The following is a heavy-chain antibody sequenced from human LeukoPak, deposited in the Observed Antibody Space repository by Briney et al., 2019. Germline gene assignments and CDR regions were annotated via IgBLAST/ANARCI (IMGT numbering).Heavy chain of an antibody. CDR2: ISGSGGGT. CDR3: AKWNRMTTVVKGWFDP. V-gene: IGHV3-23*01. Sequence: PRGSLRLSCAASGFTFSSYAMSWVRQAPGKGLEWVSAISGSGGGTYYADSVKGRFTISRDNSKTTLYLQMNSLRAEDTAVYYCAKWNRMTTVVKGWFDPWGQGTLVTVSS. CDR1: GFTFSSYA. J-gene: IGHJ5*02. D-gene: IGHD4-23*01.